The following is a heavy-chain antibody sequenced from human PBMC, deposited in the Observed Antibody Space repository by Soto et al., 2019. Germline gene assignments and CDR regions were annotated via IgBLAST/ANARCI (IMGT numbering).Heavy chain of an antibody. Sequence: EVQLVESGGGLIQPGGSLILSCAASGFSFNTYAMHWVRQAPGKGLEWISYISSSSSRIYYADSVKGRFTLSRDNAKNSLYLQMNSLRAEDTAVYYCASEPGIAAAGMDYWGQGTLVTVSS. CDR3: ASEPGIAAAGMDY. J-gene: IGHJ4*02. CDR2: ISSSSSRI. D-gene: IGHD6-25*01. V-gene: IGHV3-48*04. CDR1: GFSFNTYA.